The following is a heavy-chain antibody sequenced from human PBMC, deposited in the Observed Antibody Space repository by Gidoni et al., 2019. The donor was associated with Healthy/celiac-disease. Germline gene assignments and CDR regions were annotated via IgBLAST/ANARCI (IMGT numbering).Heavy chain of an antibody. J-gene: IGHJ1*01. CDR3: ARDVTDCGGDCSQYFQH. D-gene: IGHD2-21*01. CDR1: G. V-gene: IGHV1-18*01. CDR2: ISAYNGNT. Sequence: GISWVRQAPGQGLEWMGRISAYNGNTNYAQKLQGRVTMTTDTSTSTAYMELRSLRSDDTAVYYCARDVTDCGGDCSQYFQHWGQGTLVTVSS.